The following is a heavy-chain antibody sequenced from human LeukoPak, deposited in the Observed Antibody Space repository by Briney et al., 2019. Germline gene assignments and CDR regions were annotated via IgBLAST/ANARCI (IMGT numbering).Heavy chain of an antibody. CDR1: GFTFDDYG. Sequence: GGSLRLSCAASGFTFDDYGMSWVRQAPGKGLVWVSRINSDGSTTTYADSVKGRFTISRDNAKNTLYLQMNSLRAEDTAVYYCTRGGYYGSTDYWGQGTLVTVSS. D-gene: IGHD3-10*01. V-gene: IGHV3-74*01. CDR3: TRGGYYGSTDY. CDR2: INSDGSTT. J-gene: IGHJ4*02.